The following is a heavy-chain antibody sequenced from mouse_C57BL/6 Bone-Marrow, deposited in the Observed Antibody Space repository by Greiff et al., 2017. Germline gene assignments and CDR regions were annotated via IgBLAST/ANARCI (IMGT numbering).Heavy chain of an antibody. D-gene: IGHD2-1*01. Sequence: QVQLQQPGAELVKPGASVKMSCKASGYNFTSYWITWVKQRPGQGLEWIGDLYPGSGSTNYNEKFKSKATLTVDTSSSTAYMQLSSLTSEDSAVYYCASTPLYYGNSFWYFDVWGTGTTVTVSS. J-gene: IGHJ1*03. CDR1: GYNFTSYW. V-gene: IGHV1-55*01. CDR3: ASTPLYYGNSFWYFDV. CDR2: LYPGSGST.